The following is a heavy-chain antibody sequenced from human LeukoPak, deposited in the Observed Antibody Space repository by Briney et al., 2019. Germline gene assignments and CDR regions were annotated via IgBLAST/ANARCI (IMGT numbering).Heavy chain of an antibody. CDR3: ARASYYANWFDP. V-gene: IGHV4-59*11. D-gene: IGHD3-10*01. J-gene: IGHJ5*02. Sequence: SETLSLTCTVSGGSISSHYWSWIRQPPGKGLEWIGYIYYSGSTNYNPSLKSRVTISVDTSKNQFSLKLSSVTAADTAVYYCARASYYANWFDPWGQGTLVTVSS. CDR2: IYYSGST. CDR1: GGSISSHY.